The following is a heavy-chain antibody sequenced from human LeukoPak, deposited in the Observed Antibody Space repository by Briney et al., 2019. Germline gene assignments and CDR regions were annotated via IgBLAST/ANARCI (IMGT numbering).Heavy chain of an antibody. CDR2: FDPEDGET. Sequence: ASVKVSCKVSGYTLTELSMHWVRQAPGKGLEWMGGFDPEDGETIYAQKFQGRVTMTEDTSTDTAYMELSSLRSEDTAVYYCATLQAVCSSTSCPYWYFDLWGRGTLVTVSS. V-gene: IGHV1-24*01. D-gene: IGHD2-2*01. CDR1: GYTLTELS. J-gene: IGHJ2*01. CDR3: ATLQAVCSSTSCPYWYFDL.